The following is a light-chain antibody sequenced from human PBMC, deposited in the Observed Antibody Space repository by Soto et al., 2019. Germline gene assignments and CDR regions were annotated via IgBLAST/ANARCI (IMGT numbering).Light chain of an antibody. V-gene: IGKV1-5*03. CDR3: QQYTYYPIT. J-gene: IGKJ5*01. CDR2: KAS. CDR1: QTFSSG. Sequence: DIQLTQSPSTLSASVGDRVTITCRASQTFSSGLAWYQQKPGKAPKLLIYKASSLQIGVPSRFSGSGSGTEFTLTITSLQPDDFATYYCQQYTYYPITFGQGTRLEI.